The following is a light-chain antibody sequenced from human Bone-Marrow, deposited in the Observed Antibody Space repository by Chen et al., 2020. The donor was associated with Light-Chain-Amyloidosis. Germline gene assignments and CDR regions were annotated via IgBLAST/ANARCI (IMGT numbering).Light chain of an antibody. Sequence: SSELPQPPSVSVSPGQTARISFSGADLPTKYSYWYQQKPGQAPVLVIHRDTERPSGSSERFSGSSSGTTATLTISGVQAEDEADYHCQSADSSGTYEVIFGGGTKLTVL. J-gene: IGLJ2*01. CDR1: DLPTKY. CDR2: RDT. CDR3: QSADSSGTYEVI. V-gene: IGLV3-25*03.